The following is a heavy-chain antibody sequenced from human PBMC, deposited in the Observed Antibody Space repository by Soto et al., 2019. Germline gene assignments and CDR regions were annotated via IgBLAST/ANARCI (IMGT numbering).Heavy chain of an antibody. CDR3: AKSEQWLRYYFDY. Sequence: ASVNVYWKASGYSFSVYYMHWVRQAPGQGLEWMGWINPNSGGTNYAQKFQGWVTMTRDTSISTAYMELSRLRSDDTAVYYCAKSEQWLRYYFDYWGQGTLVTVSS. J-gene: IGHJ4*02. D-gene: IGHD6-19*01. CDR2: INPNSGGT. CDR1: GYSFSVYY. V-gene: IGHV1-2*04.